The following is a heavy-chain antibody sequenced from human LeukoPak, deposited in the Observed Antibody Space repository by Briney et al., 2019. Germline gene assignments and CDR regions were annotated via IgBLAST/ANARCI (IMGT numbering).Heavy chain of an antibody. Sequence: GASVKVSCKASGYTFTAYYIHWVRQAPGQGLEWMGRINPNSGGTDFAQKFQGRVTMTRDTSISTAYMELSRLRSDATAIYYCARGGTEAGSGDYWGQGTLVTVSS. CDR2: INPNSGGT. J-gene: IGHJ4*02. V-gene: IGHV1-2*06. CDR3: ARGGTEAGSGDY. D-gene: IGHD3-10*01. CDR1: GYTFTAYY.